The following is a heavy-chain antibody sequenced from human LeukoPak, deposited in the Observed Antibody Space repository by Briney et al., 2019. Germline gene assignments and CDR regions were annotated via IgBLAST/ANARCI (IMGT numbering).Heavy chain of an antibody. Sequence: PGGSLRLSCAAFGFIVRSNHINWVRQAPGKGLEWVSYISSSSSTIYYSDSVKGRFTISRDNAKNSLYLQMNSLRAEDTAVYFCSRNPTAYNWFDPWGQGTLVTVSS. J-gene: IGHJ5*02. V-gene: IGHV3-48*01. CDR1: GFIVRSNH. CDR3: SRNPTAYNWFDP. CDR2: ISSSSSTI. D-gene: IGHD1-14*01.